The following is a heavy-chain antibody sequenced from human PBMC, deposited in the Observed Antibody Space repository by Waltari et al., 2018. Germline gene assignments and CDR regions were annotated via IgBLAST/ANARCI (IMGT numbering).Heavy chain of an antibody. CDR3: ARDFYCSDGRCADY. J-gene: IGHJ4*02. V-gene: IGHV3-21*01. Sequence: EVQLVESGGGLVKPGGSLRRSCVVSGLNFRISSMNWVRQAPGKGLEWVSYISDGSDYSYYADSVKGRFTISRDNAKNSLYLQMNRLRTDDTAVYYCARDFYCSDGRCADYWGQGTLVTVSS. D-gene: IGHD2-15*01. CDR2: ISDGSDYS. CDR1: GLNFRISS.